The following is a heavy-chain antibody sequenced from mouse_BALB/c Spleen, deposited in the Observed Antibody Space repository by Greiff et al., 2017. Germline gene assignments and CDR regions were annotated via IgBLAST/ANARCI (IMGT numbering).Heavy chain of an antibody. CDR1: GFTFSSYG. CDR2: INSNGGST. J-gene: IGHJ3*01. V-gene: IGHV5-6-3*01. CDR3: AREGSYYRYDAAY. D-gene: IGHD2-14*01. Sequence: EVQRVESGGGLVQPGGSLKLSCAASGFTFSSYGMSWVRQTPDKRLELVATINSNGGSTYYPDSVKGRFTISRDNAKNTLYLQMSSLKSEDTAMYYCAREGSYYRYDAAYWGQGTLVTVSA.